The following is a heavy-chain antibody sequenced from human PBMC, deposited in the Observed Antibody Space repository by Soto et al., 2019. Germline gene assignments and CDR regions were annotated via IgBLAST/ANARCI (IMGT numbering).Heavy chain of an antibody. CDR3: ARDAISMVRGTNNWFDP. J-gene: IGHJ5*02. CDR1: GFNFGVYW. CDR2: IKFDASEK. Sequence: VGSLRLSCAASGFNFGVYWMSWVRQAPGKGLEWVATIKFDASEKKFVDSVKGRFTMSRDNAKNSLSLQMDSLRAEDTAVYYCARDAISMVRGTNNWFDPWGQGTLVTVSS. V-gene: IGHV3-7*01. D-gene: IGHD3-10*01.